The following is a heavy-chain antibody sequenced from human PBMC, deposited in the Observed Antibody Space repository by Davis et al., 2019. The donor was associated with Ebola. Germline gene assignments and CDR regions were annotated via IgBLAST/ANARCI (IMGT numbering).Heavy chain of an antibody. V-gene: IGHV3-7*04. D-gene: IGHD1-1*01. Sequence: GESLKISCAASGFTFSNYWMSWIRQAPGKGLEWVANIKDDGTDNSYVDSVKGRFTITRDNAKDSVYLQMNSLRAEDTAVYYCARGSWTFDYWGQGALVTVSS. CDR1: GFTFSNYW. CDR3: ARGSWTFDY. CDR2: IKDDGTDN. J-gene: IGHJ4*02.